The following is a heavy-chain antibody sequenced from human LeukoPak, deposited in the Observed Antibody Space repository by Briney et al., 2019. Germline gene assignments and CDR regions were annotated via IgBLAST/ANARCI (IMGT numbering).Heavy chain of an antibody. V-gene: IGHV3-53*01. CDR2: IYSGGST. D-gene: IGHD3-10*01. Sequence: GGSLRLSCAASGFTVSSNYMSWVRQAPGKGLEWVSVIYSGGSTYYADSVKGRFTISRDNSKNTLYLQMNSLRAEDTAVYYCAKDKNTMVRGVISDYWGQGTLVTVSS. J-gene: IGHJ4*02. CDR3: AKDKNTMVRGVISDY. CDR1: GFTVSSNY.